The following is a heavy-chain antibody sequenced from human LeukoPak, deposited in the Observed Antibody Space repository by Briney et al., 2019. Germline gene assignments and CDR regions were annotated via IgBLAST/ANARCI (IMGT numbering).Heavy chain of an antibody. Sequence: EASVKVSCKASGYIFTGYYMHWVRQAPGQGLEWMGWINPESDVTKYAQKFQGRVTMTRDRSISTAYMELSSLRADDTAVYYCARGRLRGPDAFDIWGQGTMVTVSS. D-gene: IGHD3-10*01. CDR2: INPESDVT. CDR1: GYIFTGYY. CDR3: ARGRLRGPDAFDI. V-gene: IGHV1-2*02. J-gene: IGHJ3*02.